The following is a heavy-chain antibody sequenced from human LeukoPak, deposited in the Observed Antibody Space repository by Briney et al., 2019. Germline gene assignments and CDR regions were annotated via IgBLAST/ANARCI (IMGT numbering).Heavy chain of an antibody. J-gene: IGHJ4*02. Sequence: SETLSLTCTVSGGSISSYYWNWIRQPPGKGLEWIGYIYYSGSTNYNPSLKSRVTISVDTSKNQFSLKLSSVTAADTAVYYCARQWGGYSYGYVDYWGQGTLVTVSS. D-gene: IGHD5-18*01. CDR1: GGSISSYY. CDR2: IYYSGST. CDR3: ARQWGGYSYGYVDY. V-gene: IGHV4-59*08.